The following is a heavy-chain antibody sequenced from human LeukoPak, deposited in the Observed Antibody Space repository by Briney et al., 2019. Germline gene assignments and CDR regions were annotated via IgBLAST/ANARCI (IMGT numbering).Heavy chain of an antibody. J-gene: IGHJ4*02. D-gene: IGHD6-13*01. CDR1: GYTFTSYG. V-gene: IGHV1-18*01. CDR2: ISAYNGNT. CDR3: ARLGIAAWIPHYFDY. Sequence: ASVKVSCKASGYTFTSYGISWVRQAPGQGLEWMGWISAYNGNTNYAQKLQGRVTITTDTSTSTAYMELRSLRSDDTAVYYCARLGIAAWIPHYFDYWGQGTLVTVSS.